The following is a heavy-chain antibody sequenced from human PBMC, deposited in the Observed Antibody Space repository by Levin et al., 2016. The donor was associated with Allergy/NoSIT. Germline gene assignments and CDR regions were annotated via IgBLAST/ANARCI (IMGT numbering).Heavy chain of an antibody. Sequence: SETLSLTCTVSGGSISSYYWSWIRQPPGKGLEWIGYIYYSGSTNYNPSLKSRVTISVDTSKNQFSLKLSSVTAADTAVYYCAAYGGNQGDSDAFDIWGQGTMVTVSS. CDR1: GGSISSYY. CDR3: AAYGGNQGDSDAFDI. J-gene: IGHJ3*02. V-gene: IGHV4-59*08. D-gene: IGHD4-23*01. CDR2: IYYSGST.